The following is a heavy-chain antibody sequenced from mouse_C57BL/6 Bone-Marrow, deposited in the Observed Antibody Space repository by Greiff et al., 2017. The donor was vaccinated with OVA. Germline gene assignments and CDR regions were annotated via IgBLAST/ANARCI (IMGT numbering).Heavy chain of an antibody. J-gene: IGHJ2*01. CDR2: IWSGGST. CDR1: GFALTSYG. CDR3: ARAYYGNYVGY. D-gene: IGHD2-10*01. Sequence: VQLVESGPGLVQPSQSLSITCTVSGFALTSYGVHWVRQSPGKGLEWLGVIWSGGSTDYNAAFISRLSISKDNSKSQVFFKMNRLQADDTAIYYCARAYYGNYVGYWGQGTTLTVSS. V-gene: IGHV2-2*01.